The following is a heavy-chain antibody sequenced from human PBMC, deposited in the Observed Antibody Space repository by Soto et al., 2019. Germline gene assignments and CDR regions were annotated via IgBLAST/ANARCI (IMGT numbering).Heavy chain of an antibody. D-gene: IGHD3-9*01. CDR1: GGSISSSSYY. CDR3: ARHNILTGLLGTYGNWFDP. Sequence: SETLSLTCTVSGGSISSSSYYWGWIRQPPGKGLEWIGSIYYSGSTYYNPSLKSRVTISVDTSKNQFSLKLSSVTAADTAVYYCARHNILTGLLGTYGNWFDPWGQGTLVTVSS. J-gene: IGHJ5*02. V-gene: IGHV4-39*01. CDR2: IYYSGST.